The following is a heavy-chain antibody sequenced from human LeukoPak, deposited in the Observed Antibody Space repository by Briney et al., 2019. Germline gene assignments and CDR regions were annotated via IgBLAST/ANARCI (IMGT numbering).Heavy chain of an antibody. V-gene: IGHV3-23*01. CDR3: AKDRIGYDYNDAFDI. D-gene: IGHD5-12*01. CDR1: GFTFSSYA. Sequence: PGGSLRLSCAASGFTFSSYAMSWVHQAPGKGLEWVSAISGSGGSTYYADSVKGRFTISRDNSKNTLYLQMNSLRAEDTAVYYCAKDRIGYDYNDAFDIWGQGTMVTVSS. J-gene: IGHJ3*02. CDR2: ISGSGGST.